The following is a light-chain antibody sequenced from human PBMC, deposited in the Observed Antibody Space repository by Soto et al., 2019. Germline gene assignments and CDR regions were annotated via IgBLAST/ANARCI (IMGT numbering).Light chain of an antibody. J-gene: IGKJ5*01. CDR2: DAS. CDR3: QQYKNWPIT. Sequence: EIVMTQSPATLSVSPGERATLSCRASQSISSKLAWYQQEPGQAPRLLIYDASARATDIPARFSGSGSGTDFTLTISSLQSEDFAVYYCQQYKNWPITFGQGTRLQIK. V-gene: IGKV3-15*01. CDR1: QSISSK.